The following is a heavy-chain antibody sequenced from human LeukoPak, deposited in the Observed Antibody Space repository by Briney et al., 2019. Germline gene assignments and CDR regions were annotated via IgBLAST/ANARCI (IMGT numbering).Heavy chain of an antibody. J-gene: IGHJ4*02. CDR3: ASPTSAVAVAGTRFDY. CDR2: ISYDGSNK. Sequence: GGSLRLSCAASGFTFSSYAMHWVRQAPGKGLEWVAVISYDGSNKYYADSVKGRFTISRDNSKNTLYLQMNSLRAEDTAVYYCASPTSAVAVAGTRFDYWGQGPLVTVSS. D-gene: IGHD6-19*01. CDR1: GFTFSSYA. V-gene: IGHV3-30*04.